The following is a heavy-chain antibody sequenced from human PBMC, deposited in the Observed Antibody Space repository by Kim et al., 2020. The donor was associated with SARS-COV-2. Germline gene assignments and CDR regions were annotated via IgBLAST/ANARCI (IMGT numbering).Heavy chain of an antibody. J-gene: IGHJ4*02. Sequence: PSLKSRVTISVDASKNQFSLKLSSVTAADTAVYYCARDGGGRLRVGATRVWGQGTLVTVSS. D-gene: IGHD1-26*01. V-gene: IGHV4-31*02. CDR3: ARDGGGRLRVGATRV.